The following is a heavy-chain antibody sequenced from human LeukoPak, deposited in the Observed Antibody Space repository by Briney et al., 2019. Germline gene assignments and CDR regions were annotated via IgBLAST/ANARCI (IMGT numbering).Heavy chain of an antibody. CDR1: GFTFSSYG. J-gene: IGHJ4*02. D-gene: IGHD3-22*01. V-gene: IGHV3-30*02. Sequence: GGSLRLSCAASGFTFSSYGMHWVRQAPGKGLEWVAFIRYDGSNKYYADSVKGRFTISRDNSKNTLYLQMNSLRAEDTAVYYCAKERFPLNYYGSSGGFAVFDYWGQGTLVTVSS. CDR3: AKERFPLNYYGSSGGFAVFDY. CDR2: IRYDGSNK.